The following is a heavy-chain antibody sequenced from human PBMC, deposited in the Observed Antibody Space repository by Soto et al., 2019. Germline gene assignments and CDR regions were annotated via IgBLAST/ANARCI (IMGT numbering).Heavy chain of an antibody. CDR3: VTEVPHTWNFDF. D-gene: IGHD1-1*01. Sequence: ASVKVSCKASGYTFTSYYMHWVRQAPGQGLEWMGIINPSGGSTSYAQKFQGRVTMTRDTSTSTVYMELSSLRSEDTAIYFCVTEVPHTWNFDFWGQGTLVTVSS. CDR1: GYTFTSYY. V-gene: IGHV1-46*01. CDR2: INPSGGST. J-gene: IGHJ4*02.